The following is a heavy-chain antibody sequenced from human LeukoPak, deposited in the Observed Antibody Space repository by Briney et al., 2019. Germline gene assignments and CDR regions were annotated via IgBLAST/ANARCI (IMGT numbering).Heavy chain of an antibody. D-gene: IGHD6-19*01. J-gene: IGHJ4*02. CDR2: IYHSGST. CDR3: ARSSSGWSNIDY. Sequence: SETLSLTCVVYGGSFSGYYWSWIRQPPGKGLEWIGEIYHSGSTNYNPSLKSRVTISVDKFKNQFSLKLSSVTAADTAVYYCARSSSGWSNIDYWGQGTLVTVSS. V-gene: IGHV4-34*01. CDR1: GGSFSGYY.